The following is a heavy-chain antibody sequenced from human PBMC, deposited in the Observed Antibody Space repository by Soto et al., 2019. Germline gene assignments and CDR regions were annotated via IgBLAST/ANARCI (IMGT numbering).Heavy chain of an antibody. Sequence: SETLSLTCTVSGGSISSGGYYWSWIRQHPGKGLEWIGYIYYSGSTCYNPSLKSRVTISVDTSKNQFSLKLGSVTAADTAVYYCARFLGSSFDYWGQGTLVTVSS. CDR2: IYYSGST. J-gene: IGHJ4*02. CDR1: GGSISSGGYY. V-gene: IGHV4-31*03. CDR3: ARFLGSSFDY.